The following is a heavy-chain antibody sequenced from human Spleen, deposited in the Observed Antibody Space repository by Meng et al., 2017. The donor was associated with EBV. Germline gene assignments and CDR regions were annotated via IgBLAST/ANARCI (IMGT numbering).Heavy chain of an antibody. D-gene: IGHD3-10*01. CDR1: GGSIRSNSYY. CDR2: IYYDGNT. V-gene: IGHV4-39*01. CDR3: ARQSDHYSGSGTYYDY. J-gene: IGHJ4*02. Sequence: PLDEFAPGLVKPSETLSLPFSVSGGSIRSNSYYWGWIRQPPGKGLEWIGIIYYDGNTYYSPSLKSRVTMAVDTSKNQFSLKLSSVTAADAAVYYCARQSDHYSGSGTYYDYWGQGTLVTVSS.